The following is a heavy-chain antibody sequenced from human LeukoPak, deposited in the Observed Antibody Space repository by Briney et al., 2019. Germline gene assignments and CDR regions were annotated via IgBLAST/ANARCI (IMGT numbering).Heavy chain of an antibody. Sequence: PSETLSLTCTVSGGSISSSSYYWGWIRQPPGKGLEWIGSIYYSGSTYYNPSLKSRVTISVDTSKNQFSLKLSSVTAADTAVYYCARLSRFRNYFDYWGQGTLVTVSS. CDR2: IYYSGST. CDR3: ARLSRFRNYFDY. V-gene: IGHV4-39*07. CDR1: GGSISSSSYY. D-gene: IGHD2/OR15-2a*01. J-gene: IGHJ4*02.